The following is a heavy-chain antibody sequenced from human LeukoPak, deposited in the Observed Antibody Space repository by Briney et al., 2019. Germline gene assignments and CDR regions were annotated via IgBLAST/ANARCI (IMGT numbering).Heavy chain of an antibody. V-gene: IGHV1-69*04. CDR1: GGTFSSYA. CDR2: IIPILGIA. Sequence: SVKVSCKASGGTFSSYAISWVRQAPAQGLEWMGRIIPILGIANYAQKFQGRVTITADKSTSTAYMELSSLRSEDTAVYYCARVGFGGSYYYGMDVWGQGTTVTVSS. CDR3: ARVGFGGSYYYGMDV. D-gene: IGHD2-15*01. J-gene: IGHJ6*02.